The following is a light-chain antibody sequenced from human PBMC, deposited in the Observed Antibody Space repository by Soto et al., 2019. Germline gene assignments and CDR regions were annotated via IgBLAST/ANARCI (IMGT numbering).Light chain of an antibody. J-gene: IGLJ2*01. V-gene: IGLV6-57*02. CDR3: QSYDSSNHVV. CDR1: SGSIASNY. CDR2: EDD. Sequence: NFMLTQPHSVSESPGKTITISCTGSSGSIASNYVQWYQQRPGSAPTTVIYEDDQRPSGVPDRFSASIDSSSNSASLIIYGLKTEDEADYCCQSYDSSNHVVFGGGTKLTVL.